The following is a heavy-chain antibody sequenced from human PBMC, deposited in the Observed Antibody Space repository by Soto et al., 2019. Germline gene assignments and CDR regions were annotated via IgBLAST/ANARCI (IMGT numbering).Heavy chain of an antibody. CDR2: IYYSGST. CDR1: GGSISSYY. J-gene: IGHJ6*02. Sequence: QVQLQESGPGLVKPSETLSLTCTVSGGSISSYYWSWIRQPPGKGLEWIGYIYYSGSTNYNPSLKSRVTISVDTSKNQFSRKLSSVTAADTAVYYCARLSAPPAFSGGMDVWGQGTTVTVSS. V-gene: IGHV4-59*08. D-gene: IGHD3-10*01. CDR3: ARLSAPPAFSGGMDV.